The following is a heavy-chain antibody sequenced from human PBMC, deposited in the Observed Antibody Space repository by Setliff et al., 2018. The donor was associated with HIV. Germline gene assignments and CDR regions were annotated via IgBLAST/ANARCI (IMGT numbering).Heavy chain of an antibody. Sequence: ASVKVSCKASGYSFSSYGVSWVRQALGQGLEWMGWISVYNGNTNYTQKLQNRVTMTTDTSTSTAYMELRSLRSDDTAVYYCARERDGSDGYDIWAQGTLVTVSS. V-gene: IGHV1-18*01. D-gene: IGHD2-21*01. CDR2: ISVYNGNT. CDR3: ARERDGSDGYDI. CDR1: GYSFSSYG. J-gene: IGHJ3*02.